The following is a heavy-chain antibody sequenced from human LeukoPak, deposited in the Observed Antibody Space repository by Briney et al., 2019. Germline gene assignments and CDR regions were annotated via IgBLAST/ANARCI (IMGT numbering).Heavy chain of an antibody. J-gene: IGHJ4*02. CDR3: ARGQGTVTTL. V-gene: IGHV4-34*01. D-gene: IGHD4-17*01. CDR1: GGSFSGYY. CDR2: INHSGNA. Sequence: KSSETLSLTCAVSGGSFSGYYWTWIRQPPGKGLEWIGEINHSGNANYNPSLKSRVTISLDMSENHFSLKLTSVTAADTAVYYCARGQGTVTTLWGQGTLVTVSS.